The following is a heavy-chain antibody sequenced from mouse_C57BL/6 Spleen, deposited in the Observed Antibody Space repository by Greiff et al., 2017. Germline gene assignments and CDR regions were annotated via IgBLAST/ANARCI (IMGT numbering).Heavy chain of an antibody. V-gene: IGHV1-26*01. CDR2: INPNNGGT. J-gene: IGHJ2*01. D-gene: IGHD2-3*01. Sequence: EVQLQQSGPELVKPGASVKISCKASGYTFTDYYMNWVKQSHGKSLEWIGDINPNNGGTSYNQKFKGKATLTVDKSSSTAYMELRSLTSEDSAVYYCARGGIYDGYFLYYFDYWGQGTTLTVSS. CDR3: ARGGIYDGYFLYYFDY. CDR1: GYTFTDYY.